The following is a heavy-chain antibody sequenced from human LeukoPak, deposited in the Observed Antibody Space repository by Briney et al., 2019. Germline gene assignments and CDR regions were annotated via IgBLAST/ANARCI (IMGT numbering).Heavy chain of an antibody. V-gene: IGHV4-38-2*02. CDR2: IYHSGIT. CDR1: GSSISSSYF. J-gene: IGHJ5*02. Sequence: PSETLSLTCTVSGSSISSSYFWGWIRQPPGKGLEWIGSIYHSGITYYTSSLKSRVTISVDRSKNQFSLKLSSVTAADTAVYYCARGSSIVAANWFDPWGQGTLVTVSS. D-gene: IGHD6-6*01. CDR3: ARGSSIVAANWFDP.